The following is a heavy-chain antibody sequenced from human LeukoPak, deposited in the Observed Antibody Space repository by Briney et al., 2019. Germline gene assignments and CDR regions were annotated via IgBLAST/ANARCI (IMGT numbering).Heavy chain of an antibody. Sequence: GGSLRLSCAPSVYSPFTSAIRGVRAAPGGGGECVSAMSGGGGSTYYADSVKGRFTISRDNSKNTLYLQMNSLRAEDTAVYYCAGYDILTGYFPRDYWGQGTLVTVSS. CDR3: AGYDILTGYFPRDY. J-gene: IGHJ4*02. CDR1: VYSPFTSA. V-gene: IGHV3-23*01. CDR2: MSGGGGST. D-gene: IGHD3-9*01.